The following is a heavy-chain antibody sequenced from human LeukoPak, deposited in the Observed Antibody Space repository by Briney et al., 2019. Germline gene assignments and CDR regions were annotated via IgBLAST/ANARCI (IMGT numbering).Heavy chain of an antibody. CDR1: GGSISSYY. CDR3: ARGDTKGQPFDY. V-gene: IGHV4-59*01. CDR2: IYYSGST. Sequence: SETLSLTCSVSGGSISSYYWSWIRQSPGKGLEWIGNIYYSGSTNYNPSLKDRVTISVDTSKNQFSLNLRSVTAADTAIYYCARGDTKGQPFDYWGQGTLVTVSS. J-gene: IGHJ4*02. D-gene: IGHD5-18*01.